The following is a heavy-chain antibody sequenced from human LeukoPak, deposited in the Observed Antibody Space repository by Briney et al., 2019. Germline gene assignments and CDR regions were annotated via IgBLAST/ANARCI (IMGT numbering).Heavy chain of an antibody. V-gene: IGHV3-23*01. D-gene: IGHD2-2*01. Sequence: RPGGSLRLSRAASGFTFSSYAMSWVRQAPGKGLEWVSAISGSGGSTYYADSVKGRFTRSRDNSKNTLYLQMNSLRAEDTAVYYCAKVHCSSTSCPLDYWGQGTLVTVSS. CDR1: GFTFSSYA. J-gene: IGHJ4*02. CDR2: ISGSGGST. CDR3: AKVHCSSTSCPLDY.